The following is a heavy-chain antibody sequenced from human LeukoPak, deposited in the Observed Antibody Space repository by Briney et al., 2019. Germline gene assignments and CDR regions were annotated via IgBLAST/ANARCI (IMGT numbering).Heavy chain of an antibody. D-gene: IGHD4-17*01. V-gene: IGHV1-69*05. CDR2: IIPIFGTA. CDR3: AQFPPGTTVTNNWFDP. J-gene: IGHJ5*02. Sequence: ASVKVSCKASGGTFSSYAISWVRQAPGQGLEWMGGIIPIFGTANYAQKFQGRVTITTDESTSTAYMELSSLRSEDTAVYYCAQFPPGTTVTNNWFDPWGQGTLVTVSS. CDR1: GGTFSSYA.